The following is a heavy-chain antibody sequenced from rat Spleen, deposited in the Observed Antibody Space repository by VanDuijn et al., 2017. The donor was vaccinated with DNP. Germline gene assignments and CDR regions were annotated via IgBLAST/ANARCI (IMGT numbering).Heavy chain of an antibody. D-gene: IGHD1-6*01. CDR3: ARDRYYGHSHWYFDF. V-gene: IGHV2-30*01. CDR2: IWSHGGT. Sequence: QVQLKESGPGLMQPSETLSLTCTVSGFSLTSYPVHWVRQPSGKGLEWMVVIWSHGGTDYNSAIKSRLSISRDTSKSQLFLTMNSLQTEDTATYYCARDRYYGHSHWYFDFWGPGTMVTVSS. J-gene: IGHJ1*01. CDR1: GFSLTSYP.